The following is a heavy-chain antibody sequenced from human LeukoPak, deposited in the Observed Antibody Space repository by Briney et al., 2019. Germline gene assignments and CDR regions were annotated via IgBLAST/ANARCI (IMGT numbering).Heavy chain of an antibody. J-gene: IGHJ3*01. CDR3: ARTAYCGGDCYSGVLLPALL. V-gene: IGHV1-18*01. D-gene: IGHD2-21*01. Sequence: ASVKVSCKASGYTFTSYGISWVRQAPGQGLEWMGWISAYNGNTNYAQKLQGRVTMTTDTSTSTAYMELRSLRSDDTAVYYCARTAYCGGDCYSGVLLPALLWGQGTMVTVSS. CDR1: GYTFTSYG. CDR2: ISAYNGNT.